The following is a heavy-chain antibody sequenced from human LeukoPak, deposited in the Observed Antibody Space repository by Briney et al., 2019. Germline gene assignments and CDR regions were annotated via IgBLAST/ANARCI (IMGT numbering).Heavy chain of an antibody. V-gene: IGHV3-23*01. CDR3: AKGRTAMVTRWFDR. Sequence: GGSLRLSCAVSGFTLSSDAMSWVRQAPEKGLEWVSAPSGSGGSTYYADSVKGQFTISTDNSKNTLYLQMSSLRADDTAVYYCAKGRTAMVTRWFDRWGQGTLVTVSS. D-gene: IGHD5-18*01. J-gene: IGHJ5*02. CDR1: GFTLSSDA. CDR2: PSGSGGST.